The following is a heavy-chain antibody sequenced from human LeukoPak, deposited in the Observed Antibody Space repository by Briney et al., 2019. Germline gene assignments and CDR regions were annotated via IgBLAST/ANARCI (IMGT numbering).Heavy chain of an antibody. CDR2: INHSGST. CDR3: ARASNNYDTLTGYYTPSPFDY. CDR1: GGSFSGYY. D-gene: IGHD3-9*01. J-gene: IGHJ4*02. Sequence: SETLSLTCAVYGGSFSGYYWSWIRQPPGKGLEWIGEINHSGSTNYNPSLKSRVTISVDTSKNQFSLKLSSVTAADTAVYYCARASNNYDTLTGYYTPSPFDYWAQGTLVTVSS. V-gene: IGHV4-34*01.